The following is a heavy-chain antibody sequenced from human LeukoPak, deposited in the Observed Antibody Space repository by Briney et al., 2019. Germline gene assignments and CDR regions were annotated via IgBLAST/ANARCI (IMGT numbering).Heavy chain of an antibody. J-gene: IGHJ4*02. CDR2: IYYRGST. V-gene: IGHV4-39*01. D-gene: IGHD1-26*01. CDR3: ARGRPYSGGYHLDY. CDR1: GASTSSDRYY. Sequence: PSETLSLTCTVSGASTSSDRYYGGWVRQPPGKGLEWIGNIYYRGSTYYNPSIKSRGTMSVDTSKNQFFLKLNSVTAADTAVYYCARGRPYSGGYHLDYWGQGTLVPVSA.